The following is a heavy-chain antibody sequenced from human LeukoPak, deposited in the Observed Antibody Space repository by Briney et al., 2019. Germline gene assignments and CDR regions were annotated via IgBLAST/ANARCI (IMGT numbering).Heavy chain of an antibody. CDR1: GGSISSYY. CDR2: IYYSGST. D-gene: IGHD3-3*01. Sequence: PSETLSLTCTVSGGSISSYYWSWIRQPPGKGLEWIGYIYYSGSTNYNPSLKSRVTISVDTSKNQFSLKLSSVTAADTAVYYCARSPLLDYGMDVWGRGTTVTVSS. V-gene: IGHV4-59*01. J-gene: IGHJ6*02. CDR3: ARSPLLDYGMDV.